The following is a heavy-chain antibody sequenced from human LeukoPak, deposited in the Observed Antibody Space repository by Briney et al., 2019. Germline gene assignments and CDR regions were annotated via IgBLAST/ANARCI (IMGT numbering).Heavy chain of an antibody. D-gene: IGHD6-6*01. CDR3: ATEDYSSSIGAFDI. CDR1: GNTFTSYG. Sequence: ASVKVSCKASGNTFTSYGISWVRQAPGQGLEWMGWISAYNGNTNYAQKFQGRVTMTTDTSTSTVYMDLRSLRSDDTAVYYCATEDYSSSIGAFDIWGQGTMVTVSS. V-gene: IGHV1-18*01. J-gene: IGHJ3*02. CDR2: ISAYNGNT.